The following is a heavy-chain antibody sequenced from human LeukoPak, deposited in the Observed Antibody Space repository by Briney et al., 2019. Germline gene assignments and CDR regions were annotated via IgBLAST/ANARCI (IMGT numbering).Heavy chain of an antibody. D-gene: IGHD3-22*01. CDR2: IYYSGST. CDR1: GGSISSYY. Sequence: PSETLSLTCTVSGGSISSYYWSWIRQPPGKGLEWIGYIYYSGSTNYNPSLKSRVTISVDTSKNQFSLKLSSVTAADTAVYYCARDLYDSSDYPHNWFDPWGQGTLVTVSS. CDR3: ARDLYDSSDYPHNWFDP. J-gene: IGHJ5*02. V-gene: IGHV4-59*01.